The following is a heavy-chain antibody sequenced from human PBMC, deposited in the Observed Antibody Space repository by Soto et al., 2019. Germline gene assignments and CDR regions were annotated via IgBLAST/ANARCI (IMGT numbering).Heavy chain of an antibody. D-gene: IGHD6-13*01. CDR3: ARDKGSSWFDP. V-gene: IGHV4-31*03. CDR1: GGSISSGVYY. CDR2: IYYSGST. Sequence: QVQLQEAGPGLVKPSHTLSLTCTVSGGSISSGVYYWCWIRLHPVKGLEWIGYIYYSGSTYYKPSLKSRVTISVDTSKNPFSLKLSSVSAADTAVYYCARDKGSSWFDPWGQGTLVTVSS. J-gene: IGHJ5*02.